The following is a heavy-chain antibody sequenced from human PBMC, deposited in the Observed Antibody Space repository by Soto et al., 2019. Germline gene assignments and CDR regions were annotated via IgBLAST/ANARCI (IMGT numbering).Heavy chain of an antibody. D-gene: IGHD2-2*01. Sequence: EVQLLESGGGLVQPGGSLRLSCAASGFTFSSYAMSWVRQAPGKGLEWVSAISGSGGSTYYADSVKGRFTISRDNSKNTLYLQMNRLRAEDTAVYYCAKDIVVVPAATGGSGYWGQGTLVTVSS. V-gene: IGHV3-23*01. J-gene: IGHJ4*02. CDR2: ISGSGGST. CDR3: AKDIVVVPAATGGSGY. CDR1: GFTFSSYA.